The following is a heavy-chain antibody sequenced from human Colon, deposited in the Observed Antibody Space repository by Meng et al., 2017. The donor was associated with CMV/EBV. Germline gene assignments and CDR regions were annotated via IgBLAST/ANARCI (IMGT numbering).Heavy chain of an antibody. Sequence: VQVEEAGPVLVKPLQTLSLTCAGPGGFISSVWYYWRWFRQPPGKGLEWIGDKYYSGSTYYNPSLQNRVTISVDTSKNQLSLKLSSVTAADKAVYYCAGDAAVDYGDYSYGFDYWGQGTLVTVSS. V-gene: IGHV4-30-4*01. J-gene: IGHJ4*02. CDR2: KYYSGST. CDR3: AGDAAVDYGDYSYGFDY. CDR1: GGFISSVWYY. D-gene: IGHD4-17*01.